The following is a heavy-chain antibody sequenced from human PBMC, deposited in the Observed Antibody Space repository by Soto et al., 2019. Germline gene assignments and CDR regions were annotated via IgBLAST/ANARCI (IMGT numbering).Heavy chain of an antibody. CDR1: GYSFTSYW. J-gene: IGHJ6*02. V-gene: IGHV5-51*01. Sequence: GESLKISCKGSGYSFTSYWIGWVRQMPGKGLEWMGIIYPGDSDTRYSPSFQGQVTISADKSISTAYLQWSSLKASDTAMYYCATHQGDYIYDPWGYYYYYGMDVWGQGTPDTVSS. CDR2: IYPGDSDT. D-gene: IGHD3-3*01. CDR3: ATHQGDYIYDPWGYYYYYGMDV.